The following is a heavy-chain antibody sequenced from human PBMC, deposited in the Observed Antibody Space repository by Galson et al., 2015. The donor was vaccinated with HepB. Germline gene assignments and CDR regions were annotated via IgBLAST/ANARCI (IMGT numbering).Heavy chain of an antibody. J-gene: IGHJ5*02. Sequence: QSGAEVKKPGESLRISCKGSGYNFNTYWINWVRQTPEKGLEWMGRIDPRDSYTNYSPSFQGHVNISLDKSIDTAYLQWNNLKASDTAIYYCARGGFSMSANWFDPWGQGARVTVSS. CDR2: IDPRDSYT. V-gene: IGHV5-10-1*01. CDR3: ARGGFSMSANWFDP. CDR1: GYNFNTYW. D-gene: IGHD3-3*01.